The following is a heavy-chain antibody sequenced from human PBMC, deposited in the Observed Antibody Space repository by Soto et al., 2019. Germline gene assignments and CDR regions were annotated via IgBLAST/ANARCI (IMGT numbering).Heavy chain of an antibody. J-gene: IGHJ4*02. V-gene: IGHV5-51*01. CDR1: GYSFTNYW. D-gene: IGHD6-19*01. CDR2: IHPGNSDT. CDR3: MAATYSSGWNG. Sequence: GESLKISCKGSGYSFTNYWIGWVRQMPGEGLEWMGIIHPGNSDTRYRPSFQGQVTISVDKSISTAYLQWSSLKASDTGMYYCMAATYSSGWNGWGQGPLVTLST.